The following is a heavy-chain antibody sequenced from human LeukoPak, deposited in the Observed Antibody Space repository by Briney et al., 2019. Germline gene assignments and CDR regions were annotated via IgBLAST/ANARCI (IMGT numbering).Heavy chain of an antibody. Sequence: GGSLSLSCAASGFTFSSYGMHWVRQAPGKGLEWVAFIRYDGSNKYYADSVKGRFTISRDNSKNTLYLQMNSLRAEDTAVYYCARTLYYDFWSGYFGGDWFDPWGQGTLVTVSS. V-gene: IGHV3-30*02. CDR1: GFTFSSYG. CDR3: ARTLYYDFWSGYFGGDWFDP. CDR2: IRYDGSNK. D-gene: IGHD3-3*01. J-gene: IGHJ5*02.